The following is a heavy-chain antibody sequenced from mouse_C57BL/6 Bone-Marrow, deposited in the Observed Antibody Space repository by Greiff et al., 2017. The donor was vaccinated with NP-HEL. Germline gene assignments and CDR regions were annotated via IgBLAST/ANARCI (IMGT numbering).Heavy chain of an antibody. J-gene: IGHJ2*01. D-gene: IGHD1-1*01. V-gene: IGHV8-8*01. CDR2: IWWDDDK. Sequence: QVTLNVCGPGILQPSQTLSLTCSFSGFSLSTFGMGVGWIRQPSGKGLEWLAHIWWDDDKYYNPALKSRLKISKDTAKNQVFLKIANVDTADTATYYCARIEFITTVVAFDYWGQGTTLTVSS. CDR3: ARIEFITTVVAFDY. CDR1: GFSLSTFGMG.